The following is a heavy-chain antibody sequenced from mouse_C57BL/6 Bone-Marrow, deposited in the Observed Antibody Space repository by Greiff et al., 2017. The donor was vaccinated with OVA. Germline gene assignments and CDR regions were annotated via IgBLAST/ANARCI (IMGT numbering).Heavy chain of an antibody. CDR3: ARSGVLRPDY. CDR2: IDPSDSYT. CDR1: GYTFTSYW. D-gene: IGHD1-1*01. Sequence: VKLQESGAELVKPGASVKLSCKASGYTFTSYWMQWVKQRPGQGLEWIGEIDPSDSYTNYNQKFKGKATLTVDTSSSTAYMQLSSLTSEDSAVYYCARSGVLRPDYWGQGTTLTVSS. V-gene: IGHV1-50*01. J-gene: IGHJ2*01.